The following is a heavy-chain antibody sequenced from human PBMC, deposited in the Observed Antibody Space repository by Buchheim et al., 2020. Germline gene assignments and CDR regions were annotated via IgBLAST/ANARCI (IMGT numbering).Heavy chain of an antibody. V-gene: IGHV3-66*01. D-gene: IGHD6-19*01. CDR2: IYSGGST. CDR3: ARAPRWSSGWQFDY. J-gene: IGHJ4*02. CDR1: GFTVSSNY. Sequence: EVQLVESGGGLVQPGGSLRLSCAASGFTVSSNYMSWVRQAPGKGLEWVSVIYSGGSTYYADSVKGRFTMSRDNSKNKLYLQMNSLRAEDTAVYYCARAPRWSSGWQFDYWGQGTL.